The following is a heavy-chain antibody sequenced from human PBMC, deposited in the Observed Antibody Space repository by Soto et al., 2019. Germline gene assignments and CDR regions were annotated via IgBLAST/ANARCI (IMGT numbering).Heavy chain of an antibody. CDR1: GFTFSTSW. V-gene: IGHV3-7*05. J-gene: IGHJ4*02. Sequence: EVQLVESGGGLVQPGGSLKISCSASGFTFSTSWMSWVRQAPGKGLEWVANIKQDGSEEYYVDSVKGRFTVSRENAKHSLYLQMNSLRVEDTAVYFCARGPRHSDAYWGLGTLVTVSS. CDR3: ARGPRHSDAY. CDR2: IKQDGSEE. D-gene: IGHD5-18*01.